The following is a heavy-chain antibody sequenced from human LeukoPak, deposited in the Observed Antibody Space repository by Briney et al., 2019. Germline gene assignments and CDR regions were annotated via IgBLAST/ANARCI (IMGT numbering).Heavy chain of an antibody. CDR1: GGSISSGGYY. D-gene: IGHD4-17*01. V-gene: IGHV4-31*03. J-gene: IGHJ6*02. CDR2: IYYSGST. CDR3: ARDPTTVTDHCMDV. Sequence: SETLSLTCTVSGGSISSGGYYWSCIRQHPGKGLEWIGYIYYSGSTYYNPSLKSRVTISVDTSKNQFSLKLSSVTAADTAVYYCARDPTTVTDHCMDVWGQGTTVTVSS.